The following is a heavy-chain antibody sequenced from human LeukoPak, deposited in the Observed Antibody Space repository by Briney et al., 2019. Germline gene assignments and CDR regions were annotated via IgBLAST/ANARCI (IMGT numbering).Heavy chain of an antibody. J-gene: IGHJ3*02. Sequence: SVKVSCKASGGTISSYAIMWVRQAPGQGLEWMGGIIPMFDTADYAQKFQGRVTFTADESTNTAYMELSSLRSEDTAVYYCARGYSGYHDAFHIWGQGTMVTVSS. CDR1: GGTISSYA. V-gene: IGHV1-69*13. CDR2: IIPMFDTA. CDR3: ARGYSGYHDAFHI. D-gene: IGHD1-26*01.